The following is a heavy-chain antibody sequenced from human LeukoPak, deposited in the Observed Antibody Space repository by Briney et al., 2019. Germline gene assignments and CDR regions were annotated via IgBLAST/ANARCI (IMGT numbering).Heavy chain of an antibody. D-gene: IGHD5-18*01. CDR2: IYSGGST. V-gene: IGHV3-66*04. J-gene: IGHJ4*02. Sequence: TGGSLRLSCAASGFTVSSNYMSWVRQAPGKGLEWFSVIYSGGSTYYADSVKGRLTISRDNSKNTLYLQMNSLRAEDTAVYYCARHALGVSYGFDYWGEGTLVTVSS. CDR1: GFTVSSNY. CDR3: ARHALGVSYGFDY.